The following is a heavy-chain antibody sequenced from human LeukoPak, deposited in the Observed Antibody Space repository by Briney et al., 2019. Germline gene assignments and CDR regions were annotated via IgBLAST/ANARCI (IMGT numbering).Heavy chain of an antibody. Sequence: TSETLSLTCAVYGGSLSGYYWSWIRQPPGKGREWIGEINHSGSTNYNPSLKSRVTISVDTSKNQFSLKLSSVTAADTAVYYCARRRSWFGELFNYWGQGTLVTVSS. CDR2: INHSGST. D-gene: IGHD3-10*01. V-gene: IGHV4-34*01. J-gene: IGHJ4*02. CDR3: ARRRSWFGELFNY. CDR1: GGSLSGYY.